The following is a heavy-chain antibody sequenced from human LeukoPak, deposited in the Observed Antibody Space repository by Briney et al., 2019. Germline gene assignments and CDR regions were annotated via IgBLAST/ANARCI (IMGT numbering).Heavy chain of an antibody. Sequence: SETLSLTCTVSGGSISSYYWSWIRQPPGKGLEWIGYIYYSGSTNYNPSLKSRVTISVDTSKNQFSLKLSSETAADTAVYYCARRAHWYYGMDVWGQGTTVTVSS. J-gene: IGHJ6*02. V-gene: IGHV4-59*08. CDR1: GGSISSYY. CDR3: ARRAHWYYGMDV. D-gene: IGHD1-1*01. CDR2: IYYSGST.